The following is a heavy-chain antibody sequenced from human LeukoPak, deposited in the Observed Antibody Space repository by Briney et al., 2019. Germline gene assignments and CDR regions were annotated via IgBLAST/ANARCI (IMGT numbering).Heavy chain of an antibody. CDR3: ARERGRFSWSNWFDP. CDR1: GGSISSYY. D-gene: IGHD3-3*01. J-gene: IGHJ5*02. V-gene: IGHV4-59*01. Sequence: PSETLSLTCTVSGGSISSYYWSWIRLPPGKGLEWIGYIYYSGSANYNPSLKSRVTISVDTSKNQFSLKLSSVTAADTAVYYCARERGRFSWSNWFDPWGQGTLVTVSS. CDR2: IYYSGSA.